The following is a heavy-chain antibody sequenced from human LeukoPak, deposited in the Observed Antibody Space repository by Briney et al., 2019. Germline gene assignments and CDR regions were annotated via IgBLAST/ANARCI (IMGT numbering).Heavy chain of an antibody. Sequence: GGSLRLSCAASGFTFDDYAMHWVRQAPGKGLEWVSGISWKSDSMRYADSVKGRFTVSRDNAKNSLYLEMNSLRPEDTAFYYCAKDGGHSSVLYYFEFWGQGTLVTVSS. D-gene: IGHD6-19*01. CDR3: AKDGGHSSVLYYFEF. CDR1: GFTFDDYA. CDR2: ISWKSDSM. J-gene: IGHJ4*02. V-gene: IGHV3-9*01.